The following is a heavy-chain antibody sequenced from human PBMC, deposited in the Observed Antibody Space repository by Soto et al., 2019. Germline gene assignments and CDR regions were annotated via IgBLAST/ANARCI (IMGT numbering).Heavy chain of an antibody. D-gene: IGHD3-16*02. CDR1: GDSISGHY. V-gene: IGHV4-59*11. J-gene: IGHJ4*02. CDR3: ARSPGGENVWGNYRHIPFDY. Sequence: SETLSLTCAVSGDSISGHYWNWIRQPPGKGLEWLGYIHYSGSTNYSPSLKSPVTMSVDTSRNQFSLKLTSVTAADTAVYFCARSPGGENVWGNYRHIPFDYWGQGTLVTVSS. CDR2: IHYSGST.